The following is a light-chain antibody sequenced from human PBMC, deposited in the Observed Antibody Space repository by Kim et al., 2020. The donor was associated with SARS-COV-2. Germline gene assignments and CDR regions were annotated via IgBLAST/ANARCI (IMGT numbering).Light chain of an antibody. Sequence: SYELTQPPSVSVAPGKTARITCGGTSIGSKSVHWYQQKPGQAPVLVIYYDSVRPSGIPERFSGSNSGNTATLTISRVEAGDEANYYCQVWDSSGDHRVVFGGGTQLTVL. CDR2: YDS. CDR3: QVWDSSGDHRVV. V-gene: IGLV3-21*04. CDR1: SIGSKS. J-gene: IGLJ2*01.